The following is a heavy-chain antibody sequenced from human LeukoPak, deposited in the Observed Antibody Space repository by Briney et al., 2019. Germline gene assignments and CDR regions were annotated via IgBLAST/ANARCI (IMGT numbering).Heavy chain of an antibody. V-gene: IGHV1-18*04. Sequence: GASVKVSCKASGYTFTGYYMHWVRQAPGQGLEWMGWISAYNGNTNYAQKLQGRVTMTTDTSTSTAYMELRSLRSDDTAVYYCARVWVAVAGGDAILFDYWGQGTLVTVSS. J-gene: IGHJ4*02. CDR3: ARVWVAVAGGDAILFDY. CDR1: GYTFTGYY. D-gene: IGHD6-19*01. CDR2: ISAYNGNT.